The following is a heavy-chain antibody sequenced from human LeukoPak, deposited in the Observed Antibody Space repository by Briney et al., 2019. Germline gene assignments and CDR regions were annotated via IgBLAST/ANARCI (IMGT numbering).Heavy chain of an antibody. CDR2: ISSSSSYT. J-gene: IGHJ4*02. V-gene: IGHV3-11*06. CDR3: ARDRDYDYPDY. D-gene: IGHD3-16*01. Sequence: GGSLRLPCAASGFTFSDYYMSWIRQAPGKGLEWVSYISSSSSYTNYADSVKGRFTISRDNAKNSLYLQMNSLRAEDTAVYYCARDRDYDYPDYWGQGTLVTVSS. CDR1: GFTFSDYY.